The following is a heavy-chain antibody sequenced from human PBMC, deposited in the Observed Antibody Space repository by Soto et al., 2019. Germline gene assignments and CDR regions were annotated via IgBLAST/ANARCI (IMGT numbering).Heavy chain of an antibody. D-gene: IGHD6-19*01. Sequence: QVQLVQSGAEVKKPGSSVKVSCRASGGTFSGYGFIWVRQAPGQGLEWMGGIISIFGTPYYAQKFQGRVTISADESTRTAYMEVSSLRREDTAVYFCARGVSSGWFVYWGQGNLVTVSS. CDR1: GGTFSGYG. CDR3: ARGVSSGWFVY. V-gene: IGHV1-69*01. J-gene: IGHJ4*02. CDR2: IISIFGTP.